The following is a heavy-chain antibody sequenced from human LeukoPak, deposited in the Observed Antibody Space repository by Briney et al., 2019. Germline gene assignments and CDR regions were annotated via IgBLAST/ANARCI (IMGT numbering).Heavy chain of an antibody. D-gene: IGHD3-3*01. CDR2: IDPSDSYT. J-gene: IGHJ4*02. Sequence: PGESLKISCKGSAYSFTSYWITWVRRMPGKGLEWMGRIDPSDSYTNYSPSFQGHVTTSADKSISTAFLQWSSLKASDTAIYYCASLGGEGVNQEFDYWGQGTLVTVSS. CDR3: ASLGGEGVNQEFDY. V-gene: IGHV5-10-1*01. CDR1: AYSFTSYW.